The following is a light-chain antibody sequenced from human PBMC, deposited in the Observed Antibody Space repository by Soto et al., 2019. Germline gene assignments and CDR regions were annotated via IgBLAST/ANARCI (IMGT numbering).Light chain of an antibody. CDR2: DGT. J-gene: IGKJ2*01. CDR1: QSIDSS. Sequence: GDRVTITCRASQSIDSSLAWYQQKPGKGPKLLIYDGTTLESGVPSRFSGSGFGTEFALTISSLHPDDFATFYCQQYNRYGTFGQGTKLEIK. V-gene: IGKV1-5*01. CDR3: QQYNRYGT.